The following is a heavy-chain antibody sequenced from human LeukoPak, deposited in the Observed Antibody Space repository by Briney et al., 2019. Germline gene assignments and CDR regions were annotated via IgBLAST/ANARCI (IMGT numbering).Heavy chain of an antibody. D-gene: IGHD4-17*01. CDR1: GFSFISYG. CDR3: AKRPSDYGDYVTYFDY. CDR2: ISEDGRNK. Sequence: PGGSLRLSCAASGFSFISYGMHWVRQAPGKGLEWVGVISEDGRNKKYADSVKGRFTISRDNSKDTLYLQMNSLGDEDTAVYYCAKRPSDYGDYVTYFDYWGQGTLVTVSS. V-gene: IGHV3-30*18. J-gene: IGHJ4*02.